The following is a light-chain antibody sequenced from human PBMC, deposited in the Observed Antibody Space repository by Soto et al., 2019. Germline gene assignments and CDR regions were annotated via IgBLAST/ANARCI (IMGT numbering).Light chain of an antibody. CDR2: EVN. CDR1: SSDVGGYNY. CDR3: SSYAGNKGYV. Sequence: QSALTQPPSASGSPGQSVTISCTGSSSDVGGYNYVSWYQQHPGKAPKLMIYEVNKRPSGVPDRFSGSKSGNTASLTVYGLQAEDEAHYYCSSYAGNKGYVFGTGTKLTVL. V-gene: IGLV2-8*01. J-gene: IGLJ1*01.